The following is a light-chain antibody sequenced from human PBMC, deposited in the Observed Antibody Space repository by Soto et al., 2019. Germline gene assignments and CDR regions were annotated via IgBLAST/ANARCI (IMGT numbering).Light chain of an antibody. J-gene: IGKJ1*01. CDR2: AAT. CDR3: QQYDKWPRT. Sequence: DIHLTQSPSSLSAAVGYRVSITCRASQSIRSYLNWYQQKQGKAPQFLIYAATNLQSGVPSRFSGSGYGTEFNLTISNLQSEDFAVYHCQQYDKWPRTFGQGTKVDIK. V-gene: IGKV1-39*01. CDR1: QSIRSY.